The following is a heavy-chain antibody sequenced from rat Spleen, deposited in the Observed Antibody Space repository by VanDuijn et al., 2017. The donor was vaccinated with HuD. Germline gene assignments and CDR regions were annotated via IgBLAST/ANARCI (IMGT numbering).Heavy chain of an antibody. J-gene: IGHJ2*01. V-gene: IGHV5-29*01. D-gene: IGHD4-3*01. CDR3: ARHNRGGAYDYYFDY. CDR1: GFTFSNFD. Sequence: EVQLVESGGGLVQPGRSLKLSCTASGFTFSNFDMAWVRQAPTKGLEWVATISYDGSEIHYRDSVRGRFTISRDNAKNTLYLQMDSLRSEDTATYYCARHNRGGAYDYYFDYWGQGVMVTVSS. CDR2: ISYDGSEI.